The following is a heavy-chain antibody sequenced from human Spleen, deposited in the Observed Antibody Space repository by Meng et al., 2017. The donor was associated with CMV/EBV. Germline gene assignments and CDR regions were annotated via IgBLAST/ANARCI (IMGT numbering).Heavy chain of an antibody. V-gene: IGHV1-18*01. CDR3: ARDQGTGAYTVQKFLGDAFDI. J-gene: IGHJ3*02. CDR2: ISAYNGYT. Sequence: ASVKVSCKASGYTFTNYGISWVRQAPGQGLEWMGWISAYNGYTTYPQKLQGRVTMTTDTTTSTAYMELRSLRFDDTAVYYCARDQGTGAYTVQKFLGDAFDIWGQGTMVTVSS. D-gene: IGHD2-21*01. CDR1: GYTFTNYG.